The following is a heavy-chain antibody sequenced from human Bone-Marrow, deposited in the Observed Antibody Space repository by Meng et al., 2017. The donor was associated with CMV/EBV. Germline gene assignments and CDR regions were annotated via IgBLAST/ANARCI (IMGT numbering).Heavy chain of an antibody. J-gene: IGHJ3*02. V-gene: IGHV3-21*01. CDR2: ISSSSSYI. CDR1: GFTFSSYS. D-gene: IGHD1-1*01. Sequence: GESLKISCAASGFTFSSYSMNWVRQAPGKGLEWVSSISSSSSYIYYADSVKGRFTISRDNAKNSLYLQMNSLRAEDTAVYYCASGYNWNDVGAFDIWGQGTMVTVSS. CDR3: ASGYNWNDVGAFDI.